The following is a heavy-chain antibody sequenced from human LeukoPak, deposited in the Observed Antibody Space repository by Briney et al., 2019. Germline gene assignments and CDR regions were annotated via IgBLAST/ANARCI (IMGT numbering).Heavy chain of an antibody. J-gene: IGHJ4*02. CDR3: ARGYDYVWGSYRPLDY. CDR2: IYRSGST. V-gene: IGHV4-38-2*02. Sequence: SETLSLTCTVSGYSISSGYYWVWVRQPPGKGLEWIGSIYRSGSTNYNPSLKSRVTISVDTSKNQFSLKLSSVTAADTAVYYCARGYDYVWGSYRPLDYWGQGTLVTVSS. CDR1: GYSISSGYY. D-gene: IGHD3-16*02.